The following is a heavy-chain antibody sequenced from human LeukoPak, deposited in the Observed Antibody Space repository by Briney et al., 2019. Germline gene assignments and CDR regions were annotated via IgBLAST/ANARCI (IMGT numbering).Heavy chain of an antibody. V-gene: IGHV3-23*01. J-gene: IGHJ4*02. CDR2: ITATGDTA. CDR3: AGDRNSDWYSPLDY. Sequence: GGSLRLSCVASGFTFTKCAMSWVRQAPGKGVEWVALITATGDTAYYADSVKGRFTISRDNSRNTVYMQMDSLRAEDTAIYYCAGDRNSDWYSPLDYWGQGSQVTVSP. CDR1: GFTFTKCA. D-gene: IGHD6-19*01.